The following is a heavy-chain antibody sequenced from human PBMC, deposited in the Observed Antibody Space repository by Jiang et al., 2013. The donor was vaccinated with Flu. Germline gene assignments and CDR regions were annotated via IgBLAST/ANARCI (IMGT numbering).Heavy chain of an antibody. J-gene: IGHJ4*02. V-gene: IGHV4-38-2*01. CDR3: ARVAGSSGSYYFDY. D-gene: IGHD1-26*01. Sequence: GSGLVKPSETLSLTCAVSGYSISSGYYWGWIRQPPGKGLEWIGSIYHSGSTYYNPSLKSRVTISVDTSKNQFSLKLSSVTAADTAVYYCARVAGSSGSYYFDYWGQGTLVTVSS. CDR1: GYSISSGYY. CDR2: IYHSGST.